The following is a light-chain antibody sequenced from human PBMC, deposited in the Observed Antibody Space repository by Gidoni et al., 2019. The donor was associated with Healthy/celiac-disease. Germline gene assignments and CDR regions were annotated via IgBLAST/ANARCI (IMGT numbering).Light chain of an antibody. Sequence: EIVMTQSPLSLPVTPGEPASISCRSSQSLLHSNGYNYLDWYLQKPGQSPQLLIYWGSNRASGVLDRFSGSGSGTDVTLKISRVEAEDVGVYYCMQALQTLPITFGQGTRLEIK. J-gene: IGKJ5*01. V-gene: IGKV2-28*01. CDR2: WGS. CDR3: MQALQTLPIT. CDR1: QSLLHSNGYNY.